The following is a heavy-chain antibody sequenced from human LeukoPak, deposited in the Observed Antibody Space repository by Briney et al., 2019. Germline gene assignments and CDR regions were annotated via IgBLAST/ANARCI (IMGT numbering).Heavy chain of an antibody. CDR3: ARGGDGYNNGAFDI. V-gene: IGHV4-31*03. CDR2: VYYSGST. Sequence: SQTLSLTCTVSGGSISSGSYYWSWIRQHPGEGLEWIGYVYYSGSTYNNPSLKSRVTISVDTSKNQFSLKLSSMTAAETAVYYCARGGDGYNNGAFDIWGQGTMVTVSS. D-gene: IGHD5-24*01. CDR1: GGSISSGSYY. J-gene: IGHJ3*02.